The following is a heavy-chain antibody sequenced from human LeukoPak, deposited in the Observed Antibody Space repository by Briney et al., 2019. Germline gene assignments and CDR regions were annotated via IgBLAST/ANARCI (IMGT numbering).Heavy chain of an antibody. J-gene: IGHJ5*02. CDR2: IYTSGST. CDR3: ARDGYYGSGNWFDP. Sequence: PSETLSLTCTVSGGSISSGSYYWSWIRQPAGKGLEWIGRIYTSGSTNYNPSLKSRVTISVERSKNQFSLKPISVTAADTAVYYCARDGYYGSGNWFDPWGQGTLVTVSS. V-gene: IGHV4-61*02. D-gene: IGHD3-10*01. CDR1: GGSISSGSYY.